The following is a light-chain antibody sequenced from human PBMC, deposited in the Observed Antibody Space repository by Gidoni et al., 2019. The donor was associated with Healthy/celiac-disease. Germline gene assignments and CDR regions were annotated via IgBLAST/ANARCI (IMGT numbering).Light chain of an antibody. CDR2: AAS. J-gene: IGKJ1*01. CDR3: QKYNSASTWT. CDR1: QGISNY. Sequence: DIQMTQSPSSLSASVGDRVTITCRASQGISNYLAWYQQKPGKVPKLLIYAASTLQSGVPSRFRGSGSGKDFTLTISSLQPEDVATYYCQKYNSASTWTFGQGTKVEIK. V-gene: IGKV1-27*01.